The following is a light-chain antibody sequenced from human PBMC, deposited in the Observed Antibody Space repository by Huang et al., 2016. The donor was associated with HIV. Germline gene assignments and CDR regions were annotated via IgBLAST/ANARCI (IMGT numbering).Light chain of an antibody. Sequence: DIQMSQSPSTLSASVGDRVTITCRASQSVSSWLAWYQQKPGKAPKLLIYKASTLESGVPSRVSGSGSVTEFTLTISSLEPDDFASYYCQQYNTYSTFGQGTKVEIK. CDR3: QQYNTYST. J-gene: IGKJ1*01. V-gene: IGKV1-5*03. CDR2: KAS. CDR1: QSVSSW.